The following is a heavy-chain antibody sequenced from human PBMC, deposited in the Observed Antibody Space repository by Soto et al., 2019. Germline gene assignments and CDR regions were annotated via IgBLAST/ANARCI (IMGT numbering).Heavy chain of an antibody. CDR3: ARDRGWNIVVIPASFDL. Sequence: EVQLVESGGGLVQPGGSLRLSCAASGVSFSAFWMSWVRQIPGKGLEWVANINQDGSEKQYVDSVKGRFTISRDNAKNSLFLQMNSLRAEDSAVYYCARDRGWNIVVIPASFDLWGRGALVSVS. CDR2: INQDGSEK. V-gene: IGHV3-7*01. CDR1: GVSFSAFW. D-gene: IGHD2-15*01. J-gene: IGHJ4*02.